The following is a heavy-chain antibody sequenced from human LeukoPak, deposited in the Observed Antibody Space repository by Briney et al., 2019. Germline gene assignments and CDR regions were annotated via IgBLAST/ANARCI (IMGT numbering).Heavy chain of an antibody. D-gene: IGHD6-13*01. V-gene: IGHV1-69*05. CDR3: ALSAEKQLVYFDF. Sequence: VASVKVSCKASGDTFSNYGVTWVRQAPGQGLEWMGRIIPVFDTAKYAQNFQGRVTMTTDESSSTAYMELYSLRSEDTAVYYCALSAEKQLVYFDFWGQGTLVTVS. CDR1: GDTFSNYG. J-gene: IGHJ4*02. CDR2: IIPVFDTA.